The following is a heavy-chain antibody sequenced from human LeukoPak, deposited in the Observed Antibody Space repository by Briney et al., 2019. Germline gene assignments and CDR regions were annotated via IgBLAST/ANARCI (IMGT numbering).Heavy chain of an antibody. V-gene: IGHV1-46*01. CDR3: ARGRLPYYYGSGSYYNEGVPGDY. J-gene: IGHJ4*02. CDR1: GYTLTSYY. Sequence: ASEKVSCKASGYTLTSYYMHWVRQAPGQGLEWMGIINPSGGSTSYAQKFQGRVTMTRDTSTSTVYMELNSLRSEDTAVYYCARGRLPYYYGSGSYYNEGVPGDYWGQGTLVTVSS. D-gene: IGHD3-10*01. CDR2: INPSGGST.